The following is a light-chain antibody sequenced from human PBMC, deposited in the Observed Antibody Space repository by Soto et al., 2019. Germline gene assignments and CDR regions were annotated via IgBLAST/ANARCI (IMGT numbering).Light chain of an antibody. CDR1: QRVSNNY. CDR3: QQYGSSGT. V-gene: IGKV3-20*01. Sequence: EIVLTQSPGTRSPSPGGGGTLSFRASQRVSNNYLAWYQQKPGQAPRLLIYGASNRATGIPDRFSGSGSGTDFTLTISRLEPEDFAVYYCQQYGSSGTFGQGTKVDIK. J-gene: IGKJ1*01. CDR2: GAS.